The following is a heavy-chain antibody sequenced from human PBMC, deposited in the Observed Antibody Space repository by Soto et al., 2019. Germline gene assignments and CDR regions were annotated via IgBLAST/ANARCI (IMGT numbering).Heavy chain of an antibody. CDR2: IYYSGST. V-gene: IGHV4-39*01. CDR1: GGSISSSSYY. Sequence: QLQLQESGPGLVKPSETLSLTCTVSGGSISSSSYYWGWIRQPPGKGLEWIGSIYYSGSTYYNPSLKSRVTISVDTSKNQFSLKLSSVTAADTAVYYCAFRGPKYYYYMDVWGKGTTVTVSS. CDR3: AFRGPKYYYYMDV. J-gene: IGHJ6*03. D-gene: IGHD2-21*01.